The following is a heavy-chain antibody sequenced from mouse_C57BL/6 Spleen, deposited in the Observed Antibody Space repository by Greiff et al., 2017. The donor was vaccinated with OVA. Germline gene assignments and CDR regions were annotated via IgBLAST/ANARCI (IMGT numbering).Heavy chain of an antibody. Sequence: QVQLKQPGAELVKPGASVKMSCKASGYTFTSYWITWVKQRPGQGLEWIGDIYPGSGSTNYNEKFKSKATLTVDTSSSTAYMPLSSLTSEDSAVYYCARLNYYYGSSPWYFDVWGTGTTVTVSS. V-gene: IGHV1-55*01. D-gene: IGHD1-1*01. J-gene: IGHJ1*03. CDR2: IYPGSGST. CDR3: ARLNYYYGSSPWYFDV. CDR1: GYTFTSYW.